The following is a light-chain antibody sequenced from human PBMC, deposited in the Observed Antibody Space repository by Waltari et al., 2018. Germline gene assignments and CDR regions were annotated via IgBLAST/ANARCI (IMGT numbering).Light chain of an antibody. CDR2: SND. V-gene: IGLV1-44*01. CDR3: AAWHVNLNGVL. Sequence: HRPRTAPKLLIHSNDQRPSAVPDRFSGSRSGTSASLASSGRQSEDEADYYCAAWHVNLNGVLFGGGTKLTVL. J-gene: IGLJ3*02.